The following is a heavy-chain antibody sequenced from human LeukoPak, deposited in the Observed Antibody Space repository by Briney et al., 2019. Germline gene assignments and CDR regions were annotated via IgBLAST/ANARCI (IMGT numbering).Heavy chain of an antibody. V-gene: IGHV3-9*01. CDR3: AKDTYDSSGFDY. D-gene: IGHD3-22*01. Sequence: GGSLRLSCAVSGFIFSSYTMNWVRQAPGKGLEWVSGISWNSGSIGYADSVKGRFTISRDNAKNSLYLQMNSLRAEDTALYYCAKDTYDSSGFDYWGQGTLVTVSS. CDR1: GFIFSSYT. CDR2: ISWNSGSI. J-gene: IGHJ4*02.